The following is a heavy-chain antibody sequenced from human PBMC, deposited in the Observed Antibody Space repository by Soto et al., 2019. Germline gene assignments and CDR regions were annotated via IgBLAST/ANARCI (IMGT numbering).Heavy chain of an antibody. CDR2: INAGNGNT. Sequence: ASVKVSCKASGYTFTSYAMHWVRQAPGQRLEWMGWINAGNGNTKYSQKFQGRVTITRDTSASTAYMELSSLRSEDTAVYYCARENTPYYDFWSGPSDGWFDPWGQGTLVTVSS. CDR3: ARENTPYYDFWSGPSDGWFDP. V-gene: IGHV1-3*01. D-gene: IGHD3-3*01. CDR1: GYTFTSYA. J-gene: IGHJ5*02.